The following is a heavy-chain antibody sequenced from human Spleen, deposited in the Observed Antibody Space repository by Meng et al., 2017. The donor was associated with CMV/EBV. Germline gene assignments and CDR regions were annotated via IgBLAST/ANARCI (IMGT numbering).Heavy chain of an antibody. CDR1: GYTFTSFG. J-gene: IGHJ4*02. CDR2: ISPYNGNR. V-gene: IGHV1-18*01. CDR3: ARDKMDYYGSGRNVLGY. D-gene: IGHD3-10*01. Sequence: SVKVSCKASGYTFTSFGIHWVRQAPGQVLEWMGWISPYNGNRNFPQKLQGKVTMTTDTYTNSAYMELRGLRSDDTAIYYCARDKMDYYGSGRNVLGYWGQGTLVTVSS.